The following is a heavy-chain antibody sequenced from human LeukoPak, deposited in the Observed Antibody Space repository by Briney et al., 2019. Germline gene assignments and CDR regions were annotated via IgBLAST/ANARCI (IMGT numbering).Heavy chain of an antibody. Sequence: GGSLRLSCAASGFTFSSYSMNWVRQAPGKGLEWVSSISSSSSYIYYADSVKGRFTISRDNSKNTLYLQMNSLRAEDTAVYYCAKDFSITIFGVVIMGFDYWGQGTLVTVSS. CDR1: GFTFSSYS. CDR3: AKDFSITIFGVVIMGFDY. J-gene: IGHJ4*02. V-gene: IGHV3-21*04. D-gene: IGHD3-3*01. CDR2: ISSSSSYI.